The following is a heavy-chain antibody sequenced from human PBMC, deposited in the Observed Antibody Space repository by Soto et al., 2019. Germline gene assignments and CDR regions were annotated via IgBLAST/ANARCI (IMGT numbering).Heavy chain of an antibody. CDR2: MNPNTGNS. CDR1: GYTFTSYD. D-gene: IGHD1-1*01. CDR3: ARRAETNGWNGFGADKYYFDF. V-gene: IGHV1-8*01. J-gene: IGHJ4*02. Sequence: ASVKVSCKASGYTFTSYDIYWVRQASGQGLEWMGWMNPNTGNSAYAQKFQGRVTVTSDTSINTVHMELSSLRSEDTAVYYCARRAETNGWNGFGADKYYFDFWGQGTLETVSS.